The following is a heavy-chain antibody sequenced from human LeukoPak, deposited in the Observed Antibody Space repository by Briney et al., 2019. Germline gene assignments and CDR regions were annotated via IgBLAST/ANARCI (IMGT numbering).Heavy chain of an antibody. V-gene: IGHV3-23*01. CDR2: LISSGATT. D-gene: IGHD5-18*01. CDR1: GFAFSNYA. J-gene: IGHJ4*02. Sequence: PGGSLRLSCAASGFAFSNYAMSWVRQAPGKGLEWVSSLISSGATTYYADSVKGRFTISRDNSKNTVHLQMNSQRAEDSAVYYCAKNAGYIYGLYYLDYWGQGTLVTVSS. CDR3: AKNAGYIYGLYYLDY.